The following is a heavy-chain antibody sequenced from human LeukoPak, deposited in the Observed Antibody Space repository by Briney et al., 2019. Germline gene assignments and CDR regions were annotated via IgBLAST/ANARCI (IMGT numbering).Heavy chain of an antibody. CDR3: ARRLRWYDAFDI. CDR1: GYTFTSYD. D-gene: IGHD4-17*01. J-gene: IGHJ3*02. Sequence: GASVKVSCKASGYTFTSYDINWVRQATGQGLEWMGWMNPNSGNTGYAQKFQGRVTMTRNTSISTAYMELSSLRSEDTAVYYCARRLRWYDAFDIWGQGTMVTVSS. V-gene: IGHV1-8*01. CDR2: MNPNSGNT.